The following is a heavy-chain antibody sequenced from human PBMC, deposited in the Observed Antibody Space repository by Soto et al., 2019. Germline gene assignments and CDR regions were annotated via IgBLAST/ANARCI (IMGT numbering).Heavy chain of an antibody. CDR1: GFTFSSYS. D-gene: IGHD3-3*01. J-gene: IGHJ6*03. CDR2: ISSSSSYI. CDR3: ARDYYDFWSGPPTVPDYYYYMDV. V-gene: IGHV3-21*01. Sequence: GGSLRLSCAASGFTFSSYSMNWVRQAPGKGLEWVSSISSSSSYIYYADSVKGRFTISRDNAKNSLYLQMISLRAEDTAVYYCARDYYDFWSGPPTVPDYYYYMDVWGKGTTVTVSS.